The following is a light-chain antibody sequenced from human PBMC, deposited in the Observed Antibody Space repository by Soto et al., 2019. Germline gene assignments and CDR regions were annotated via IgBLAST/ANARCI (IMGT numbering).Light chain of an antibody. Sequence: QSALTQPRSVSGSPGQSVTISCTGTSADVGGYNYVSWYQQHPGKAPKLMIYEVSNRPSGVSNRFSGSKSGNTASLTISGLQAEDEADYYCASFTSGALYVFGTGTKVTVL. CDR2: EVS. CDR3: ASFTSGALYV. J-gene: IGLJ1*01. V-gene: IGLV2-14*01. CDR1: SADVGGYNY.